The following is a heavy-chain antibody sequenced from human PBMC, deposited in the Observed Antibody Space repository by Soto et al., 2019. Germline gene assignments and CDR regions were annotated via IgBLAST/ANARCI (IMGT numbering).Heavy chain of an antibody. D-gene: IGHD3-3*01. CDR2: INPVDSDT. J-gene: IGHJ4*02. CDR1: GYTFSSYW. V-gene: IGHV5-51*01. CDR3: AREWSLLY. Sequence: LGESLKISCQGSGYTFSSYWIAWVRQMPGKGLEWMGIINPVDSDTRYSPSFQGQVTISADKSISTAYLQWSSLKASDTAMYYCAREWSLLYWGQGTLVTVSS.